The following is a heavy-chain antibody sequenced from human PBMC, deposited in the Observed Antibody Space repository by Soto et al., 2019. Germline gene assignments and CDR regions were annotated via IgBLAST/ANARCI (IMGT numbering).Heavy chain of an antibody. J-gene: IGHJ5*02. Sequence: SETLSLTCSVSGDSVSSDRYFWTWIRQPPGKGLEWIAYISYTGDTNYNPSLRSRVTISVDTSRNQFSLTLTSVTAADTAVYFCARIVVGATVDLWGQGSLVTVS. D-gene: IGHD1-26*01. V-gene: IGHV4-61*01. CDR2: ISYTGDT. CDR1: GDSVSSDRYF. CDR3: ARIVVGATVDL.